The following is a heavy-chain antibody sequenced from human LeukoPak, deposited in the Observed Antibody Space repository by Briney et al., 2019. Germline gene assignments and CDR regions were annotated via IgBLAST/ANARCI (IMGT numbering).Heavy chain of an antibody. CDR2: ISTRSDSI. D-gene: IGHD3-10*01. V-gene: IGHV3-48*01. J-gene: IGHJ4*02. CDR3: ASSAIRGLLVPLGY. CDR1: GFTFSSYG. Sequence: GGSLRLSCAASGFTFSSYGMNWVRQAPGKGLEWVSYISTRSDSIYYADSVKGRFTISRDNSKNTLYLQMNSLRAEDTAVYYCASSAIRGLLVPLGYWGQGTLVTISS.